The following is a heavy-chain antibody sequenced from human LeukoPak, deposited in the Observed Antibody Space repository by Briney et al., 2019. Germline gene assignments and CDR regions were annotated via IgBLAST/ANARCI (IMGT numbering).Heavy chain of an antibody. J-gene: IGHJ4*02. CDR1: GFTFSSYS. Sequence: GGSLRLSCAASGFTFSSYSMNWVRQAPGKGLEWVSSISSSSSYIYYADSVKGRFTISRDNAKNSLYLQMNSLRAEDTAVYYCARVRCSSTSCTYYFDYWGQGTLVTVPS. CDR2: ISSSSSYI. CDR3: ARVRCSSTSCTYYFDY. V-gene: IGHV3-21*01. D-gene: IGHD2-2*01.